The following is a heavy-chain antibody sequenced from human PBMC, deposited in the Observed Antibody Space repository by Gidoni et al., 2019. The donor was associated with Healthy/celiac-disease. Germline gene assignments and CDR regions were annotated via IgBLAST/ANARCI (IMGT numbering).Heavy chain of an antibody. CDR2: IYTSGST. D-gene: IGHD3-22*01. CDR3: ARHYYDSSGHNYYFDY. V-gene: IGHV4-4*07. J-gene: IGHJ4*02. Sequence: QVQLQESGPGLVKPSETLSLTCTASAGSISSYYWSWIRQPAGKGLEWIGRIYTSGSTNYNPSLKSRVTRSVDTSKNQFSLKLSSVTAADTAVYYCARHYYDSSGHNYYFDYWGQGTLVTVSS. CDR1: AGSISSYY.